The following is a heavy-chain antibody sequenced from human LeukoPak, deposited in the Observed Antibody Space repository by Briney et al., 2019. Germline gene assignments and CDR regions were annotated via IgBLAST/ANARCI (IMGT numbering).Heavy chain of an antibody. Sequence: QPGGSLRLSCTASGFTFSNYRMHWVRQAPGKGLVWVSRINSDGSSTSYADSVKGRFTISRGNAKNTLYLQMNSLRAEDTAVYYCAKDVPGGWWYFDLWGRGTLVTVSS. CDR3: AKDVPGGWWYFDL. V-gene: IGHV3-74*01. D-gene: IGHD6-19*01. J-gene: IGHJ2*01. CDR2: INSDGSST. CDR1: GFTFSNYR.